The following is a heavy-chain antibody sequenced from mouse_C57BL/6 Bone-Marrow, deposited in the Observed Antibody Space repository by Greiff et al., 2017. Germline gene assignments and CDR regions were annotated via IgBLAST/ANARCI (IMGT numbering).Heavy chain of an antibody. D-gene: IGHD2-3*01. CDR2: IDPSDSYT. J-gene: IGHJ2*01. Sequence: QVQLQQPGAELVMPGASVKLSCKASGYTFTSYWMHWVKQRPGQGLEWIGEIDPSDSYTNYNQKFKGKSTLTVDKSSSTAYMQLSSLTSEDSAVYYCARRPDGFHFDYWGQGTTLTVSS. CDR1: GYTFTSYW. V-gene: IGHV1-69*01. CDR3: ARRPDGFHFDY.